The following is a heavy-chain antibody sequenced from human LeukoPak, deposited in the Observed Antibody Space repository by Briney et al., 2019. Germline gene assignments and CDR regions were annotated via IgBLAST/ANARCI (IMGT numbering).Heavy chain of an antibody. D-gene: IGHD3-3*01. CDR2: IKQDGSEK. V-gene: IGHV3-7*01. CDR1: GFTFSSYW. Sequence: PGGSLRLSCAASGFTFSSYWMSWVRQAPGKGLEWVVNIKQDGSEKYYVDSVKGRFTISRDNAKNSLYLQMNSLRAEDTAVYYCARDRSSYYDFWSGYYTGYYYYGMDVWGQGTTVTVSS. J-gene: IGHJ6*02. CDR3: ARDRSSYYDFWSGYYTGYYYYGMDV.